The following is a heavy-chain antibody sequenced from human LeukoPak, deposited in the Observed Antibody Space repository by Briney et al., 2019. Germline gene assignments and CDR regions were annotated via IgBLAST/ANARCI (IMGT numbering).Heavy chain of an antibody. CDR2: FSHTGST. V-gene: IGHV4-30-2*01. Sequence: SETLSLTCAVSGVSVSSGGYSWNWIRQPPGKGLEWIGYFSHTGSTYYNPSLKSRVTISVDTSKNQFSLKVRSVTAADTAVYYCARDEGWFGELLGNPLDGMDVWGQGTTVTVSS. CDR1: GVSVSSGGYS. CDR3: ARDEGWFGELLGNPLDGMDV. D-gene: IGHD3-10*01. J-gene: IGHJ6*02.